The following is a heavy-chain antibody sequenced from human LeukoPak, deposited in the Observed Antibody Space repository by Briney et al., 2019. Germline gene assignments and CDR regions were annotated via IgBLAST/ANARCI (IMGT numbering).Heavy chain of an antibody. CDR1: GFTFSNAW. CDR2: IKSKTDGGTT. J-gene: IGHJ3*02. Sequence: PGGSLRLSCAASGFTFSNAWMSWVRQAPGKGLEWVGRIKSKTDGGTTDYAAPVKGRFTISRDDSKNTLYLQMNSLKTEDTAVYYCTTEPPRLLRFLEWLLDIWGQGTMVTVSS. CDR3: TTEPPRLLRFLEWLLDI. V-gene: IGHV3-15*01. D-gene: IGHD3-3*01.